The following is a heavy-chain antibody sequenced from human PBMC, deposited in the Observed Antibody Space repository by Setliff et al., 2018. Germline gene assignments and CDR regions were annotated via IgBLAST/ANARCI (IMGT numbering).Heavy chain of an antibody. CDR3: ARVSTVTTWPYYYYMDV. CDR1: GGSISSYY. D-gene: IGHD4-4*01. Sequence: PSETLSLTCTVSGGSISSYYWSWIRQPAGKGLEWIGRIYTSGSTNYNPSLKSRVTMSADTSKNQFSLKLSSVTAADTAVYYCARVSTVTTWPYYYYMDVWGKGTTVTVSS. CDR2: IYTSGST. V-gene: IGHV4-4*07. J-gene: IGHJ6*03.